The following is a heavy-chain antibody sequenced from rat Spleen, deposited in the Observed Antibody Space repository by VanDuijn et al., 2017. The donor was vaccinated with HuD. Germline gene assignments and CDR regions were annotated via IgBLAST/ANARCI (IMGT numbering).Heavy chain of an antibody. CDR2: IIYDGTRT. J-gene: IGHJ3*01. V-gene: IGHV5S10*01. D-gene: IGHD1-6*01. CDR3: ATGPRILRIDWFAY. CDR1: GFSFSDDN. Sequence: EVQLVESGGGLVQPGGSLKLSCAASGFSFSDDNMAWVRQAPKKGLEWVATIIYDGTRTFYRDSVKGRFTISRDNSKSTLYLQMDSLTSEDTATYFCATGPRILRIDWFAYWGQGTLVTVSS.